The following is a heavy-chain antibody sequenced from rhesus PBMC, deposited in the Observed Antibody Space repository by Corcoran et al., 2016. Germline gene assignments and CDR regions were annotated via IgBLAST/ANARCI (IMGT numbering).Heavy chain of an antibody. Sequence: QLQLQESGRGLVKPSETLSVTCAVSGYSISSGYDWVWIRKPPGKGLECIGYIYVSSWSPNYNPSLKYRVTISTGTSQNQFSLKLCYVTAADTAVYYGARDPGTVGDYWGQGVLVTVSS. CDR1: GYSISSGYD. CDR3: ARDPGTVGDY. D-gene: IGHD5-24*01. J-gene: IGHJ4*01. V-gene: IGHV4-127*01. CDR2: IYVSSWSP.